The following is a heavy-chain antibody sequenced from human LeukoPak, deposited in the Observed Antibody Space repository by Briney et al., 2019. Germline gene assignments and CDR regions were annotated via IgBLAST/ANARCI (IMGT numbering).Heavy chain of an antibody. CDR1: GYSFTNFW. CDR3: ARLILNYGWD. V-gene: IGHV5-51*01. D-gene: IGHD3-10*01. Sequence: GESLKISCKGSGYSFTNFWIGWVRQMPGKGLEWMGIIYPTDSDPKYSPSFQGQVTISVDKSISTAYLQWNSLKASDTAMYYCARLILNYGWDWGQGTLVTVSS. J-gene: IGHJ4*02. CDR2: IYPTDSDP.